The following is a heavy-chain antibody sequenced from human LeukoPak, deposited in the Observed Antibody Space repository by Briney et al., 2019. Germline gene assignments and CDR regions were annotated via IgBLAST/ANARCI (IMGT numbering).Heavy chain of an antibody. J-gene: IGHJ4*02. CDR2: ISAYNGNT. V-gene: IGHV1-18*01. CDR1: GYTFTSYG. D-gene: IGHD2-2*02. Sequence: ASVKVSCKASGYTFTSYGISWVRQAPGQGLEWMGWISAYNGNTNYAQKLQGRVTMTTDTSTSTAYMELRSLRSDDTAVYYCARERYCSSTSCYTSVDTAMAPDYWGQGTLVTVS. CDR3: ARERYCSSTSCYTSVDTAMAPDY.